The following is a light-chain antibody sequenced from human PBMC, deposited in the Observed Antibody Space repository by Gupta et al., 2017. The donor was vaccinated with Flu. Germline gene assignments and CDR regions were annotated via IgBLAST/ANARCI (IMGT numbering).Light chain of an antibody. CDR2: GAS. CDR1: QSINSD. V-gene: IGKV3-15*01. J-gene: IGKJ1*01. Sequence: PATLSASPSESATLSCRASQSINSDLAWYQQKPGQAPRLLIYGASTRAIGIPARFSGSGFGTEFTLTVSSLQSEDFAVYYCPQDYSCPSTFGQGTKVEIK. CDR3: PQDYSCPST.